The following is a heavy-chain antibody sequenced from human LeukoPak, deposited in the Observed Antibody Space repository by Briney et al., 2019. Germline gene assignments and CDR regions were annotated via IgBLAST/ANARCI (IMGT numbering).Heavy chain of an antibody. J-gene: IGHJ4*02. CDR2: IYYSGST. Sequence: SETLSLTCTVSGGSISSSSYYCGWIRQPPGKGLEWIGSIYYSGSTYYNPSLKSRVTISVDTSKNQFSLKLSSVTAADTAVYYCARNDGGDNYYFDYWGQGTLVTVSS. CDR1: GGSISSSSYY. V-gene: IGHV4-39*01. CDR3: ARNDGGDNYYFDY. D-gene: IGHD5-24*01.